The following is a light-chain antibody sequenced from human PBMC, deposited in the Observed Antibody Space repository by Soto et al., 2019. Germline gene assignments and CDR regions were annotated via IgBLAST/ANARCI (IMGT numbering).Light chain of an antibody. V-gene: IGKV3-20*01. Sequence: EILLTQSPDSLSLSPGDRATLSCRASQSFSSTFFAWYQQKPGQAPRLLIYGASSRATGIPDRFSGSESGTDFTLTISRLEPEDFAVYYCQQYASSVTFGQGTKVEIK. J-gene: IGKJ1*01. CDR2: GAS. CDR3: QQYASSVT. CDR1: QSFSSTF.